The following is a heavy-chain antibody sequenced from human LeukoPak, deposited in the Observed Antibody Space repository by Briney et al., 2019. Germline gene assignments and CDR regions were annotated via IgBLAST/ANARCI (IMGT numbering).Heavy chain of an antibody. CDR2: INPNSGGT. CDR3: ARDLCGGSCYYFDY. Sequence: ASVKVSCKASGYTFTGYYMHWVRQAPGQGLEWMGWINPNSGGTNYAQKFQGRVTMTRDTSISTAYMELSSLRSEGTAVYYCARDLCGGSCYYFDYWGQGTLVTVSS. CDR1: GYTFTGYY. J-gene: IGHJ4*02. V-gene: IGHV1-2*02. D-gene: IGHD2-15*01.